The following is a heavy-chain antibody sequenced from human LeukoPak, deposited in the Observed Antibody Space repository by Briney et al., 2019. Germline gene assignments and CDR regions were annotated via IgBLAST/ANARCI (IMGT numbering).Heavy chain of an antibody. Sequence: PGGSLRLSCAASGFTFSSYPMTWVRQAPGKGLEWVSAMSGSGDRSVYADSVKGRFTISRDNSKNTVFLQMNSLKHEDTAIYYCGKEPWEGSGYIHFWGQGTLVTVSS. CDR3: GKEPWEGSGYIHF. V-gene: IGHV3-23*01. J-gene: IGHJ4*02. D-gene: IGHD3-3*01. CDR2: MSGSGDRS. CDR1: GFTFSSYP.